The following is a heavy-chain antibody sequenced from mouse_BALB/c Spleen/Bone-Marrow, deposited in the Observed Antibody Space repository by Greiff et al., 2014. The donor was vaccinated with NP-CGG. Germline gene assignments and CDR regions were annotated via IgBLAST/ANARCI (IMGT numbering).Heavy chain of an antibody. D-gene: IGHD2-1*01. CDR1: GYTFTSYY. CDR2: INPSNGGT. Sequence: QVQLKESGAELVEPGASVKLSCKASGYTFTSYYMHWVKQRPGQGLEWIGEINPSNGGTNFNEKFKSKATLTVDKSSSTAYMQLSSLTSEDSAVYYCTRSYYGNYFDVWGAGTTVTVPS. CDR3: TRSYYGNYFDV. V-gene: IGHV1S81*02. J-gene: IGHJ1*01.